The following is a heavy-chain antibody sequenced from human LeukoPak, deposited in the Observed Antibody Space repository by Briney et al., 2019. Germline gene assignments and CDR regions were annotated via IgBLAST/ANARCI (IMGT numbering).Heavy chain of an antibody. J-gene: IGHJ6*03. V-gene: IGHV4-59*03. CDR3: ARAQAYYYYYMDV. Sequence: PSETLSLTCTVSGGSISRYYWSWIRQPPGKGLEWIGYIYYSGSTNYNPSLKSRVTISVDTSKNQFSLKLSSVTAADTAVYYCARAQAYYYYYMDVWGKGTTVTVSS. CDR1: GGSISRYY. CDR2: IYYSGST.